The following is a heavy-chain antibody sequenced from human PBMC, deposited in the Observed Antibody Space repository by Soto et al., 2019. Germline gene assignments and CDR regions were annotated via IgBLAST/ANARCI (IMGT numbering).Heavy chain of an antibody. V-gene: IGHV1-69*01. CDR1: GGTFSSYA. Sequence: QVQLVQSGAEVKKPGSSVKVSCKASGGTFSSYAISWVRQAPGQGLGWMGGIIPIFGTANYAQKFQGRVTITADESTSTAYMELSSLRSEDTAVYYCASGDVDTAMGHYYYYGMDVWGQGTTVTVSS. CDR2: IIPIFGTA. J-gene: IGHJ6*02. D-gene: IGHD5-18*01. CDR3: ASGDVDTAMGHYYYYGMDV.